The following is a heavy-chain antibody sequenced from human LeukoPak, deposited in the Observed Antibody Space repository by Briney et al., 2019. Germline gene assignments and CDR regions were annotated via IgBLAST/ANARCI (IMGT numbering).Heavy chain of an antibody. CDR3: ARRRGLFFDY. V-gene: IGHV4-59*12. CDR2: IYYSGST. CDR1: GGSISSYY. J-gene: IGHJ4*02. D-gene: IGHD3-22*01. Sequence: SSETLSLTCTVSGGSISSYYWSWIRQPPGKGLEWIGYIYYSGSTNYNPSLKSRVTISVDTSKNQFSLKLSSVTAADTAVYFCARRRGLFFDYWGQGTLVTVSS.